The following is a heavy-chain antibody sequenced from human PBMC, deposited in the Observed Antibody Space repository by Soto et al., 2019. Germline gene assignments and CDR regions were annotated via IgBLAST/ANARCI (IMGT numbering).Heavy chain of an antibody. V-gene: IGHV4-34*01. Sequence: SETLSLTSSTYSGSFSGYYWSWIRQPPGKGLEWIGEISQSGNTNYSPSLKSRVSISIDTSKKQFSLNLASVSAADTAVYYCARAPKVSGSSQTRPDFWGQGTLVTVSS. CDR1: SGSFSGYY. D-gene: IGHD6-6*01. CDR3: ARAPKVSGSSQTRPDF. J-gene: IGHJ4*02. CDR2: ISQSGNT.